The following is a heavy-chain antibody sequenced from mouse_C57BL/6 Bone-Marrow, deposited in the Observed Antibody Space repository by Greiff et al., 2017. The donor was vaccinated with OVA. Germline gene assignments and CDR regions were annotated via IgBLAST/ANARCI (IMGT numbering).Heavy chain of an antibody. CDR3: ARPSDYAMDY. V-gene: IGHV1-61*01. D-gene: IGHD3-1*01. CDR1: GYTFTSYW. CDR2: IYPSDSET. J-gene: IGHJ4*01. Sequence: QVHVKQPGAELVRPGSSVKLSCKASGYTFTSYWMDWVKQRPGQGLEWIGNIYPSDSETHYNQKFKDKATLTVDKSSSTAYMQLSSLTSEDSAVYYCARPSDYAMDYWGQGTSVTVSS.